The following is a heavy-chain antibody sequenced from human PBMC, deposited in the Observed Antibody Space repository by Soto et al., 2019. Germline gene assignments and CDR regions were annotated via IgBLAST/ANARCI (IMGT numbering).Heavy chain of an antibody. CDR2: FYYSGST. CDR3: ASQLSRYAFDHNDYYYMDV. D-gene: IGHD5-12*01. J-gene: IGHJ6*03. CDR1: GDSISTSSYY. Sequence: QLQLQESGPGLVKPSETLSLTCTVSGDSISTSSYYWGWIRQPPGKGLEWIGSFYYSGSTYYNPSLKSRVTISVDTYKKQFSLKLSSVTAADTAVYYCASQLSRYAFDHNDYYYMDVWGNVTTVTVAS. V-gene: IGHV4-39*01.